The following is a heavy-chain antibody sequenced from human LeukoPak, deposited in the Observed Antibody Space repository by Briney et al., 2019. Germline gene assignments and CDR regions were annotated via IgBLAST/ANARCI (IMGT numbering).Heavy chain of an antibody. CDR3: ARAGEAAAAYYFDY. V-gene: IGHV4-34*01. J-gene: IGHJ4*02. CDR2: INHSGST. CDR1: GGSFSGYY. Sequence: PSETLSLTCAVYGGSFSGYYWSWIRQPPGKGLEWIGEINHSGSTNYNPSLKSRVTISVDTSKNQFSLKLSSVTAADTAVYYCARAGEAAAAYYFDYWGQGTLVTVSS. D-gene: IGHD6-13*01.